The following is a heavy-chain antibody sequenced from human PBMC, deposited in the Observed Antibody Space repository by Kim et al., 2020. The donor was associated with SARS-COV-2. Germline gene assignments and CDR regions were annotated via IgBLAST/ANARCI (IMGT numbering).Heavy chain of an antibody. CDR3: AKNKGYSSSWYYFDY. V-gene: IGHV3-33*06. CDR2: IWYDGSNK. Sequence: GGSLRLSCAASGFTFSSYGMHWVRQAPGKGLEWVAVIWYDGSNKYYADSVKGRFTISRDNSKNTLYLQMNSLRAEDTAVYYCAKNKGYSSSWYYFDYWGQGTLVTVSS. CDR1: GFTFSSYG. J-gene: IGHJ4*02. D-gene: IGHD6-13*01.